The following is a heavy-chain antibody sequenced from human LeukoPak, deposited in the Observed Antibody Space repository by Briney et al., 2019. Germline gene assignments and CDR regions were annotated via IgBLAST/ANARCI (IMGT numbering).Heavy chain of an antibody. J-gene: IGHJ4*02. CDR1: GGSFSGYY. V-gene: IGHV4-34*03. D-gene: IGHD1-26*01. CDR2: ILSTGGT. Sequence: SETLSLTCAVYGGSFSGYYWSWVRQPPGKGLEWIGQILSTGGTSYIPSLKSRVTISVDTSKNQFSLKLSSVTAADTAVYYCTTGIVGAIDYWGQGTLVTVSS. CDR3: TTGIVGAIDY.